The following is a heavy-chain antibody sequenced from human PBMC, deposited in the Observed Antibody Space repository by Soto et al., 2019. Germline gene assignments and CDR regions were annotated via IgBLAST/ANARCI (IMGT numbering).Heavy chain of an antibody. CDR3: ARDRSPGDY. V-gene: IGHV3-48*01. CDR2: ISSSSSTI. J-gene: IGHJ4*02. CDR1: GFTLSSYS. Sequence: GGSLRLSCAASGFTLSSYSMNWVRQAPGKGLEWVSYISSSSSTIYYADSVKGRFTISRDNAKNSLYLQMNSLRAEDTAVYYCARDRSPGDYWGQGTLVTVSS.